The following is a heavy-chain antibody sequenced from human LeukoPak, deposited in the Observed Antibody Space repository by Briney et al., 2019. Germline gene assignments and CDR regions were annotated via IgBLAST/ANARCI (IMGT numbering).Heavy chain of an antibody. CDR1: GFTFSNYG. J-gene: IGHJ4*02. CDR3: ARDLYCSSTSCYQTDY. V-gene: IGHV3-30*02. CDR2: MRYDASNK. D-gene: IGHD2-2*01. Sequence: PGGSLRLSCAASGFTFSNYGMYWVRQAPGKGLEWVAYMRYDASNKNYADSVKGRFTISRDNAKNTLYLQMNSLRAEDTAVYYCARDLYCSSTSCYQTDYWGQGTLVTVSS.